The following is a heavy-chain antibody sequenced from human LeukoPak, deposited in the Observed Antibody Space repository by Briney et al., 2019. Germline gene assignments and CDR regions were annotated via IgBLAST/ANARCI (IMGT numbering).Heavy chain of an antibody. V-gene: IGHV3-48*01. D-gene: IGHD5-24*01. Sequence: QAGGSLRLSCAASGFTFSSYSMNWVRQAPGKGLEWVSYISSSSSTIYYADSVKGRFTISRDNSKNTLYLQMNSLRAEDTAVYYCAKDYGDGYNFDYWGQGTLVTVSS. CDR1: GFTFSSYS. CDR3: AKDYGDGYNFDY. CDR2: ISSSSSTI. J-gene: IGHJ4*02.